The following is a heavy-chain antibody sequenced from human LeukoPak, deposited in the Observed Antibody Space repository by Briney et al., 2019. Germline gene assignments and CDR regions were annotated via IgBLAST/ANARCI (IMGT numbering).Heavy chain of an antibody. J-gene: IGHJ4*02. V-gene: IGHV3-7*01. CDR2: IKQDGSKK. Sequence: PGGSLRLSCAASGFTFSSYAMSWVRQAPGKGLEWVANIKQDGSKKSYVDSVKGRFTISKDNAKNTVYLQMDNLRAEDTAVYYCVSFYETYWGRGTLVTVSS. CDR3: VSFYETY. D-gene: IGHD2-2*01. CDR1: GFTFSSYA.